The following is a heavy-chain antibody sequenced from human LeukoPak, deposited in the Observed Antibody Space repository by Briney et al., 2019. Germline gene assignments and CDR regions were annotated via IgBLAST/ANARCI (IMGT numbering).Heavy chain of an antibody. CDR1: GFTFDDYG. J-gene: IGHJ4*02. V-gene: IGHV3-20*04. CDR2: INWNGGST. CDR3: AKGSHYGDPSDY. Sequence: PGGSLRLSCAASGFTFDDYGMSWVRQAPGKGLEWVSGINWNGGSTGYADSVKGRFTISRDNAKNSLYLQMNSLRAEDTALYYCAKGSHYGDPSDYWGQGTLVTVSS. D-gene: IGHD4-17*01.